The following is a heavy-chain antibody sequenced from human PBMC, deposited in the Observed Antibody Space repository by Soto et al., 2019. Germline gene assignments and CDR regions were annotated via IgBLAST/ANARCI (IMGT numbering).Heavy chain of an antibody. J-gene: IGHJ5*02. D-gene: IGHD1-1*01. CDR2: IDWDDDK. CDR3: ARIRTGRVQGWFDA. Sequence: SGPTLVNPTQTLTLTCTFSGFSLSTSGMCVSWIRQPPGKALEWLALIDWDDDKYYSTSLKTRLTISKDTSKNQVVLTMTNMDHVDTAPYSCARIRTGRVQGWFDACGQGTLVTVSS. CDR1: GFSLSTSGMC. V-gene: IGHV2-70*01.